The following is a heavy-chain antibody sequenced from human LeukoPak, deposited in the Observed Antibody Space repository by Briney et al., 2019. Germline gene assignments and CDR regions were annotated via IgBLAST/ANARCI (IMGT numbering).Heavy chain of an antibody. CDR3: ARFGSGWYYFDY. J-gene: IGHJ4*02. V-gene: IGHV4-39*07. CDR2: FFYGGST. Sequence: SETLSLTCTVSGGSLSSSTYCWAWIRQTPGRGLEWIGTFFYGGSTSYIPSLKSRVTISVDTSKNQFSLRLSSVTAADTAVYYCARFGSGWYYFDYWGQGTLVTVSS. CDR1: GGSLSSSTYC. D-gene: IGHD6-19*01.